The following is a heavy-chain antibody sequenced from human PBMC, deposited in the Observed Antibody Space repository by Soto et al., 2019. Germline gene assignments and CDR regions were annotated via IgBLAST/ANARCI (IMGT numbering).Heavy chain of an antibody. CDR1: VGTFSSYA. D-gene: IGHD2-2*01. CDR2: IIPIFGTA. Sequence: SVKVSCKASVGTFSSYAISWVRQAPGQGLEWMGGIIPIFGTANYAQKFQGRVTITADESTSTAYMELSSLRSEDTAVYYCARRRDIVVVPAAIGPRHPTSYYYYGMDVWGQGTTVTVSS. V-gene: IGHV1-69*13. J-gene: IGHJ6*02. CDR3: ARRRDIVVVPAAIGPRHPTSYYYYGMDV.